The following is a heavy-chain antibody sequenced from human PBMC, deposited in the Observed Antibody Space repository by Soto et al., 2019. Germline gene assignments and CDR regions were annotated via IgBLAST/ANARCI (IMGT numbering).Heavy chain of an antibody. J-gene: IGHJ5*02. CDR3: ARGIKYGAYSRWFDP. D-gene: IGHD4-17*01. Sequence: GASVKVSCKASGYTFTSYDINWVRQATGQGLEYLGWMNPNSGNTAYVQKFKGRVTMTWDTSITTAYMELSSLRSEDTAVYFCARGIKYGAYSRWFDPWG. CDR2: MNPNSGNT. CDR1: GYTFTSYD. V-gene: IGHV1-8*01.